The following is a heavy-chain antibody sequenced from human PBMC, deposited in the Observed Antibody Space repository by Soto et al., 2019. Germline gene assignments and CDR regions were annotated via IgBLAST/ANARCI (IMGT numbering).Heavy chain of an antibody. D-gene: IGHD3-10*02. J-gene: IGHJ4*02. V-gene: IGHV3-66*01. CDR3: ASRPGEAVPPSMLPLDY. CDR2: LYSGGDT. CDR1: GITVSSRF. Sequence: GGSLKLSCAASGITVSSRFMSWVRQAPGKGLEWVSLLYSGGDTYYADSVKGRFTISRDNSKNILYLQMNSLRDEDTAVYYCASRPGEAVPPSMLPLDYWGQGTLVTVSS.